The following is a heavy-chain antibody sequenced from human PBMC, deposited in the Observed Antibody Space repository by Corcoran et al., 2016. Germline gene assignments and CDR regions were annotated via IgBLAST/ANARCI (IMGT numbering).Heavy chain of an antibody. CDR2: IYYSGST. CDR3: ARDRGAAVVTYDWFDP. J-gene: IGHJ5*02. D-gene: IGHD2-21*02. CDR1: GGSISSYY. Sequence: QVQLQESGPGLVKPSETLSLTCTVSGGSISSYYWSWIRQPPGKGLEWSGYIYYSGSTNYNPSLKRRVTISVDTSKNQFSLKLSAVTAADTAVYYCARDRGAAVVTYDWFDPWGQGTLVTVFS. V-gene: IGHV4-59*01.